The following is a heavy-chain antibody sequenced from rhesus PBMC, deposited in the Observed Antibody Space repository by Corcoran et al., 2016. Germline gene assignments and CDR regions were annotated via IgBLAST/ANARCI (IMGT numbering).Heavy chain of an antibody. CDR2: ISPSSGNT. J-gene: IGHJ6*01. Sequence: QVQLVQSGAEEKKPGSSVKVSCTASGYIFTDYYIHGVRQAPRQGLQWVGWISPSSGNTKYAQKFQGRVTMTRDTSTNTAYMELSSLRSEDTAMYYCAREGISSATGGLDSWGQGVVVTVSS. D-gene: IGHD6-43*01. V-gene: IGHV1S2*01. CDR1: GYIFTDYY. CDR3: AREGISSATGGLDS.